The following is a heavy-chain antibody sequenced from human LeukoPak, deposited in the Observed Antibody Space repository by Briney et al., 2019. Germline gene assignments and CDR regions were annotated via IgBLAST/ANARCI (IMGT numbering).Heavy chain of an antibody. V-gene: IGHV4-4*07. J-gene: IGHJ4*02. CDR1: GGPIRSYY. D-gene: IGHD5-12*01. CDR2: IYTSGST. CDR3: ATASRDGYKEHFDY. Sequence: PSETLSLTCTVSGGPIRSYYWSWIRQPAGKGLEWIGRIYTSGSTNHNPPLKSRVTMSVDTSKNQFSLKLSPVTAADTAVYYCATASRDGYKEHFDYWGQGTLVTVSS.